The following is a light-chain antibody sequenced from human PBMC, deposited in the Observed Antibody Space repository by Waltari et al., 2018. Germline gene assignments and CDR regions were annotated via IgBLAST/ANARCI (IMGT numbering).Light chain of an antibody. CDR1: QRVSSQ. CDR3: WQWYNWPPT. V-gene: IGKV3-11*01. CDR2: DAS. Sequence: EIVLTQSPATLSLSPGEGATLPCRASQRVSSQLVWYQQKRGQAHRLLIYDASNRATGSPAKISGGGSGANFTLPTSSLVPEDFAVFYYWQWYNWPPTFGQGTKVEIK. J-gene: IGKJ1*01.